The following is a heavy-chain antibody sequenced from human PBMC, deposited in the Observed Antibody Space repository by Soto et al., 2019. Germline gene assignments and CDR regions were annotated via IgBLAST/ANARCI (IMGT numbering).Heavy chain of an antibody. D-gene: IGHD1-1*01. CDR2: SSAYNGST. J-gene: IGHJ4*02. Sequence: ASVKVSCKASGYTFSSYFITWVRQAPGQGLEWMGWSSAYNGSTNYAQKLQGRVTMTRDTSTSTVYMELSSLRSEDTAVYYCARAIKMATTLFDYWGQGTLVTVSS. CDR1: GYTFSSYF. CDR3: ARAIKMATTLFDY. V-gene: IGHV1-18*01.